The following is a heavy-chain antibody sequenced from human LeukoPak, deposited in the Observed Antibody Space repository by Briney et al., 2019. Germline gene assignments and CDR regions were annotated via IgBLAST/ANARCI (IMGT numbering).Heavy chain of an antibody. CDR1: GGSFSSYY. CDR2: IQNSVTSY. Sequence: PSETLSLTCAVYGGSFSSYYWSWVRQPPGKGLEWIGYIQNSVTSYTDNPSLQSRVTISVDTSKNQFSLKVTSVTAADTAVYYCVRSPQLDPWGQGTLVTVSS. J-gene: IGHJ5*02. V-gene: IGHV4-59*01. CDR3: VRSPQLDP.